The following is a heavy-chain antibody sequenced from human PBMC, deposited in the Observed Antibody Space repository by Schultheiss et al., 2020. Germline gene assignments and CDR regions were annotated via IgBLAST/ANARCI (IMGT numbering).Heavy chain of an antibody. V-gene: IGHV1-2*04. CDR3: ARAIPPYDSSGYYPPLAWYYGMDV. Sequence: ASVKASFKASGYTFTGYYMHWVRQAPGQGLEWMGWINPNSGGTNYAQKFQGWVTMTRDTSISTAYMELRSLRSDDTAVYYCARAIPPYDSSGYYPPLAWYYGMDVWGQGTTVTVSS. CDR2: INPNSGGT. J-gene: IGHJ6*02. CDR1: GYTFTGYY. D-gene: IGHD3-22*01.